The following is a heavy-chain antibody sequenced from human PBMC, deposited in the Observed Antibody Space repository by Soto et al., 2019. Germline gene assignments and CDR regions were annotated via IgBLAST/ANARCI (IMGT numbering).Heavy chain of an antibody. CDR3: ARDLPRDFSGWPMGGDAFYI. CDR2: INPSGGST. D-gene: IGHD6-19*01. J-gene: IGHJ3*02. Sequence: QVQLVQSGAEVKKPGASVKVSCKASGYTFTSYYMHWVRQAPGQGLEWMGIINPSGGSTSYAQNFQGRVTMTRDTSTSTVYMELSSLRSEDTAVYYCARDLPRDFSGWPMGGDAFYIWGQGTMVTVSS. CDR1: GYTFTSYY. V-gene: IGHV1-46*03.